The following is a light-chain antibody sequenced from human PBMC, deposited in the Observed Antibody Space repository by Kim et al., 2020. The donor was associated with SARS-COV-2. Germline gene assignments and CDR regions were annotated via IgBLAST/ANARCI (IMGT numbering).Light chain of an antibody. J-gene: IGKJ5*01. CDR2: DAS. CDR1: QSVSSY. V-gene: IGKV3-11*01. CDR3: QQRSNWPPRIT. Sequence: PGERPTLSCRASQSVSSYLAWYQQKPGQAPRLLIYDASNRATGIPARFSGSGSGTDFTLTISSLEPEDFAVYYCQQRSNWPPRITFGQGTRLEIK.